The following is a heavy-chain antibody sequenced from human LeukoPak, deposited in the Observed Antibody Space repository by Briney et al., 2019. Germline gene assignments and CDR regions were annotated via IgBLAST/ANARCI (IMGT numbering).Heavy chain of an antibody. CDR3: ARLWGRINCSGGSCKKPRGGYYYYMDV. CDR2: INHSGST. Sequence: PSETLSLTCAVYGGSFSGYYWSWIRQPPGKGLEWIGEINHSGSTNYNPSLKSRVTISVDTSKNQFSLKLSSVTAADTAVYYCARLWGRINCSGGSCKKPRGGYYYYMDVWGKGTTVTISS. V-gene: IGHV4-34*01. D-gene: IGHD2-15*01. J-gene: IGHJ6*03. CDR1: GGSFSGYY.